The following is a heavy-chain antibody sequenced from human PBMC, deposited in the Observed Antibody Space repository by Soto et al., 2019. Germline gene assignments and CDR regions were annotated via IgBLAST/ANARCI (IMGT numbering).Heavy chain of an antibody. V-gene: IGHV1-2*02. CDR1: GYTFTGYY. D-gene: IGHD3-3*01. J-gene: IGHJ6*02. Sequence: ASVKVSCKASGYTFTGYYMHWVRRAPGQGLEWMGWINPNSGGTNYAQKFQGRVTMTRDTSISTAYMELSRLRSDDTAVYYCARDSKAIFGVVGYYYGMDVWGQGTTVTVSS. CDR3: ARDSKAIFGVVGYYYGMDV. CDR2: INPNSGGT.